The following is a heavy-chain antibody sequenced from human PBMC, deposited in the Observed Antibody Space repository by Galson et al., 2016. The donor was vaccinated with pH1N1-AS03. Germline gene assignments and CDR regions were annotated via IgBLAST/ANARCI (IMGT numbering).Heavy chain of an antibody. J-gene: IGHJ4*02. D-gene: IGHD3-10*01. CDR1: RGSFGGAY. V-gene: IGHV4-34*12. CDR2: IIIGRGLPP. Sequence: SETLSLTCTVSRGSFGGAYWTWIRQPPGKGLEWIGEIIIGRGLPPTYTPSLKRRVTISIDTSRGELSLKLRSATAADTGVYYCARRPTGIDYWGQGVQVTVSS. CDR3: ARRPTGIDY.